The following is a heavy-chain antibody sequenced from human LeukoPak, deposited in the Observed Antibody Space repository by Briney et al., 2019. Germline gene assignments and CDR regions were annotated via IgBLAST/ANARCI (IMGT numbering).Heavy chain of an antibody. V-gene: IGHV3-53*04. CDR1: GFTVSSNY. D-gene: IGHD3-22*01. Sequence: GGSLRLSCAASGFTVSSNYMSWVRQAPGKGLEWVSVIYSGGSTYYADSVKVRFTISRHNSKNTLYLQMNSLRAEDTAVYYCARDYPYYSDTGVSDRFDYWGQGTLVTVSS. J-gene: IGHJ4*02. CDR2: IYSGGST. CDR3: ARDYPYYSDTGVSDRFDY.